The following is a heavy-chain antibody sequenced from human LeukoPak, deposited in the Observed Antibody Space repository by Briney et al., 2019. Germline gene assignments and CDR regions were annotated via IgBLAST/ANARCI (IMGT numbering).Heavy chain of an antibody. V-gene: IGHV3-30*18. J-gene: IGHJ4*02. Sequence: GRSLRLSCAASGFTFSSYGMHWVRQAPGKGLEWVAVISYDGSNKFYPDSVKGRFTISRDNSNLYLQMNSLRAEDRAVYYCAKDGKKWQEPLESWGQGTLVIVSS. CDR1: GFTFSSYG. CDR3: AKDGKKWQEPLES. CDR2: ISYDGSNK. D-gene: IGHD1-14*01.